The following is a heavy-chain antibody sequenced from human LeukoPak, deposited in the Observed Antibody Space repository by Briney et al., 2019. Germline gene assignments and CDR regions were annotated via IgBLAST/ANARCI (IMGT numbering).Heavy chain of an antibody. J-gene: IGHJ4*02. D-gene: IGHD3-10*01. CDR3: ARAAGLLWFGEYLDY. CDR1: GFTFSSYG. Sequence: GGSLRLSCAASGFTFSSYGMHWVRQAPGKGLEWVAVIWYDGSNKYYADSVKGRFTISRDNSKNTLYLQMNSLRAEDTAVYYCARAAGLLWFGEYLDYWGQGTLVTVSS. CDR2: IWYDGSNK. V-gene: IGHV3-30*19.